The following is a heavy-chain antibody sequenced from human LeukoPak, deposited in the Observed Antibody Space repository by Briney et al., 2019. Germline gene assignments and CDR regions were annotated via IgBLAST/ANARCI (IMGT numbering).Heavy chain of an antibody. CDR3: ARGIVCSTSCYGNYYYMDV. CDR2: INNSGST. V-gene: IGHV4-34*01. Sequence: PSETLSLTCAVYGVSFSGYYWSWIRQPPGKGLKWSGEINNSGSTNYNPSLKSRVTISVDTSKNQFSLKLSAVTAADTAVYYCARGIVCSTSCYGNYYYMDVWGKGTTVTVSS. D-gene: IGHD2-2*01. J-gene: IGHJ6*03. CDR1: GVSFSGYY.